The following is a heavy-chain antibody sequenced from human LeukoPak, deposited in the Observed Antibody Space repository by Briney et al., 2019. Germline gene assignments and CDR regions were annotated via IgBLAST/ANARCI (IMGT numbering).Heavy chain of an antibody. D-gene: IGHD3-10*01. CDR2: IHHSGSS. J-gene: IGHJ4*02. V-gene: IGHV4-38-2*02. CDR1: GGSISSYY. CDR3: ARDRPSWSGDKSIHY. Sequence: SETLSLTCTVSGGSISSYYWGWIRQPPGKGLEWIGCIHHSGSSYYNPSLKSRVTISVDTSKNQFSLNLISVTAADTAIYYCARDRPSWSGDKSIHYWGQGTLVTVSS.